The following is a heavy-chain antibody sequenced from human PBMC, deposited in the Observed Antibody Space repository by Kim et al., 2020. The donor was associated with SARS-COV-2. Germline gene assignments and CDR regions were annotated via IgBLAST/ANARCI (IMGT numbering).Heavy chain of an antibody. V-gene: IGHV3-30*04. Sequence: GGSLRLSCAXSGFTFSSYAMHWVRQAPGKGLEWVAVISYDGSNKYYADSVKGRFTISRDNSKNTLYLQMNSLRAEDTAVYYCASDYGSGSYYKDYYGMDVWGQGTTVTVSS. D-gene: IGHD3-10*01. J-gene: IGHJ6*02. CDR2: ISYDGSNK. CDR1: GFTFSSYA. CDR3: ASDYGSGSYYKDYYGMDV.